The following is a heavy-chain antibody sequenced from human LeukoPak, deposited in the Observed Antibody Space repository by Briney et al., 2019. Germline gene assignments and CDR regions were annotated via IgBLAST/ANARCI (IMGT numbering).Heavy chain of an antibody. CDR3: ARKIRAYCSGGSCYLGEPGMDV. J-gene: IGHJ6*02. D-gene: IGHD2-15*01. CDR1: GGSFSGYY. CDR2: INHSGST. Sequence: SETLSLTCAVYGGSFSGYYWSWLRQPPGKGLEWIGEINHSGSTNYNPSLKSRVTISVDTSKNQFSLKLSSVTAADTAVYHCARKIRAYCSGGSCYLGEPGMDVWGQGTTVTVSS. V-gene: IGHV4-34*01.